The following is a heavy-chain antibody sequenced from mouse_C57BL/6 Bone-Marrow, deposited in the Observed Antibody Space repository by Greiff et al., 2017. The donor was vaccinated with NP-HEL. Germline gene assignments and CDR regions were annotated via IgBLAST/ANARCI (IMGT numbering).Heavy chain of an antibody. D-gene: IGHD1-1*01. Sequence: DAGGGLVQPKGSLKLSCAASGFTFNTYAMHWVRQAPGKGLEWVARIRSKSSNYATYYADSVKDRFTISRDDSQSMLYLQMNNLKTEDTAMYYCVRENYYGSSPYFDVWGTGTTVTVSS. CDR1: GFTFNTYA. CDR2: IRSKSSNYAT. J-gene: IGHJ1*03. CDR3: VRENYYGSSPYFDV. V-gene: IGHV10-3*01.